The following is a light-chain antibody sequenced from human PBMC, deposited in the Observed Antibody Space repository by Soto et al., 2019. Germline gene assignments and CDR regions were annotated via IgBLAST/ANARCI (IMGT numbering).Light chain of an antibody. CDR3: SSYTTSNTRQIV. J-gene: IGLJ1*01. CDR2: DVS. V-gene: IGLV2-14*01. Sequence: QSVLIQPASVSGSPGQSITISCTGTSSDVGGYNYVSWYQQHPGTAPKFMIYDVSNRPSGVSNRFSGSKSGNTASLTISGLQAEDEADYYCSSYTTSNTRQIVFGTGTKVTVL. CDR1: SSDVGGYNY.